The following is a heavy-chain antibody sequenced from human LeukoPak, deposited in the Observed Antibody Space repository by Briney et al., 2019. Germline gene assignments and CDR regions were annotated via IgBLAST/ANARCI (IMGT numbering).Heavy chain of an antibody. J-gene: IGHJ4*02. CDR3: ARALSHCLDY. Sequence: GGSLRLSCVVSGFNFSNYCMNWVRQAPGKGLEWVANIKHDGSEKYYVDSVKGRFSISRDNAKKSLYLQINSLRAEDTAVYYCARALSHCLDYWGQGTLVTVSS. D-gene: IGHD3-16*01. V-gene: IGHV3-7*01. CDR1: GFNFSNYC. CDR2: IKHDGSEK.